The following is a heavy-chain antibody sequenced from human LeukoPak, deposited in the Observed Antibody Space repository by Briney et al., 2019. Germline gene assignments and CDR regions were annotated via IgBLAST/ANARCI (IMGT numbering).Heavy chain of an antibody. CDR3: ARDPRYSSAMNWFDP. CDR1: GGTFSSYA. V-gene: IGHV1-69*13. D-gene: IGHD6-19*01. Sequence: SVKVSYKASGGTFSSYAISWVRQAPGQGLEWMGGIIPIFGTANYAQKFQGRVTITADESTSTAYMELSSLRSEDTAVYYCARDPRYSSAMNWFDPWGQGTLVTVSS. CDR2: IIPIFGTA. J-gene: IGHJ5*02.